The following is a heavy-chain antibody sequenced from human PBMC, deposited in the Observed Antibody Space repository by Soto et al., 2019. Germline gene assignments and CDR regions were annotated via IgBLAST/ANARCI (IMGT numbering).Heavy chain of an antibody. J-gene: IGHJ6*02. V-gene: IGHV4-34*01. CDR3: ARVSRIYDYGMDV. Sequence: QVQLQQWGPGLLKPSETLSLTCAVSGGSFSGYCWSWICMPPGKGLGWVGESNHSGSTNYNPSLKSRVSISVDTSTNQFSLKLSSVTAAATAVYFCARVSRIYDYGMDVWGQGTTVTVSS. CDR2: SNHSGST. CDR1: GGSFSGYC.